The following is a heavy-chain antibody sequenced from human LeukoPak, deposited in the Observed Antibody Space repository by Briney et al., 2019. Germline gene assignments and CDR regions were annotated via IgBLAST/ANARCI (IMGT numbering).Heavy chain of an antibody. Sequence: PGGSLRLSCAASGFTFSSYGMHWVRQAPGKGLEWVAFIRYDGSNKYYADSVKGRFTISRDNSKNTLYLQMDSLRPEDTTVYYCVKESGPFGAFDIWGQGTMVTVSS. CDR1: GFTFSSYG. D-gene: IGHD3-10*01. CDR3: VKESGPFGAFDI. V-gene: IGHV3-30*02. J-gene: IGHJ3*02. CDR2: IRYDGSNK.